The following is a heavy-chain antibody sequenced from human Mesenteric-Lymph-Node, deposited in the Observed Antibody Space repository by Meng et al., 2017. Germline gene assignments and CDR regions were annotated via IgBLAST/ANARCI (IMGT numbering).Heavy chain of an antibody. V-gene: IGHV4-39*01. CDR1: VGSISSSPYY. D-gene: IGHD3-10*01. CDR2: IYYSGRT. CDR3: ARLWFGERPPDY. Sequence: QLQLQESGPGLVKPSENLSLTCTASVGSISSSPYYWGWIRQPPGKGLEWMGSIYYSGRTYYNPSLKSRVTMSVDTSKNQFSLKLSSVTAADTAVYYCARLWFGERPPDYWGQGTLVTVSS. J-gene: IGHJ4*02.